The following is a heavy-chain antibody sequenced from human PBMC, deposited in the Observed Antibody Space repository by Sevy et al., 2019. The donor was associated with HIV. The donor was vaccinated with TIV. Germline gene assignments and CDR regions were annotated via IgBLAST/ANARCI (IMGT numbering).Heavy chain of an antibody. CDR1: GYTFTSYG. CDR3: ARTSRGIVVIPAAQHYYGMDV. CDR2: INTNTGNP. D-gene: IGHD2-2*01. V-gene: IGHV7-4-1*02. J-gene: IGHJ6*02. Sequence: ASVKVSCKASGYTFTSYGMNWVRQAPGQGLEWMGWINTNTGNPTYAQGFTGRFVFSLDTSVSTAYLQISSLKAEDTAVYYCARTSRGIVVIPAAQHYYGMDVWGQGTTVPSP.